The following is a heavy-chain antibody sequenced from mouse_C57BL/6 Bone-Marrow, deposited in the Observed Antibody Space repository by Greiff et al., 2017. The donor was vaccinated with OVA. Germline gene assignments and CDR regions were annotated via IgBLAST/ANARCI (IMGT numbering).Heavy chain of an antibody. CDR2: IDPENGDT. J-gene: IGHJ2*01. D-gene: IGHD2-12*01. V-gene: IGHV14-4*01. Sequence: EVQLQESGAELVRPGASVKLSCTASGFNIKDDYMHWVKQRPEQGLEWIGWIDPENGDTEYASKFQGKATITADTSSNTAYLQLSSLTSEDTAVYYCTTRIRPWGFDYWGQGTTLTVSS. CDR1: GFNIKDDY. CDR3: TTRIRPWGFDY.